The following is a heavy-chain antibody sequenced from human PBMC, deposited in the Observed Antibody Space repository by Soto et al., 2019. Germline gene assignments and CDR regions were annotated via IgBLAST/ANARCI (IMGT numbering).Heavy chain of an antibody. CDR2: VSYTGST. J-gene: IGHJ4*02. Sequence: QVHLQESGPGLVKQSQTLALACSVSGESITSLGYYCTWVRQPPGTGLEWIGFVSYTGSTFYNSAPRSRVTISRHRSHNQFFLEVKSVSVENTAMYCCHRGDYGGQRDLVPVSS. CDR3: HRGDY. V-gene: IGHV4-31*03. CDR1: GESITSLGYY.